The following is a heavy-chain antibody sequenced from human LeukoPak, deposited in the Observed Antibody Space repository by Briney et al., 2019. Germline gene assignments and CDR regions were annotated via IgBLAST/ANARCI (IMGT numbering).Heavy chain of an antibody. J-gene: IGHJ6*04. CDR3: NRADYYGSGSPISLDV. Sequence: GGSLRLSCAASGFTFSDYYMSWVRQAPGKGLEGVRFIRSNAYGATTEYSASVTGRFTISRDDSKSIAYLQMNSLKTEDTAVYYCNRADYYGSGSPISLDVWGKGTTVTVSS. D-gene: IGHD3-10*01. CDR2: IRSNAYGATT. CDR1: GFTFSDYY. V-gene: IGHV3-49*04.